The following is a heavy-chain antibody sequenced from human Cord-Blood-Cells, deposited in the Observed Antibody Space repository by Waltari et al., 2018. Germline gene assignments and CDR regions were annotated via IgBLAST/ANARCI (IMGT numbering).Heavy chain of an antibody. V-gene: IGHV4-34*01. D-gene: IGHD6-6*01. CDR3: ARKLSSSSWYFDL. J-gene: IGHJ2*01. CDR1: GGSFSGYY. CDR2: INHSGST. Sequence: QVQLQQWGAGLLKPSETLSPTCAGYGGSFSGYYWSWIRQPPGKGLEWIGEINHSGSTNYNPSLKSRVTISVDTSKNQFSLKLSSVTAADTAVYYCARKLSSSSWYFDLWGRGTLVTVSS.